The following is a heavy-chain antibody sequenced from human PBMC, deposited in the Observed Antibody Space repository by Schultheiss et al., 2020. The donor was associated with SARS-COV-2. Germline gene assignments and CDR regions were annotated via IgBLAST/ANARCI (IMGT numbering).Heavy chain of an antibody. Sequence: SGPTLVKPTQTLTLTCTFSGFSLSTSGVGVGWIRQPPGKALEWLALIYWNDDKRYSPSLKSRLTITKDTSKNQVVLTMTNMDPVDTATYYCAHIYTLYVWGSYTYFDYWGQGTLVTVSS. V-gene: IGHV2-5*01. D-gene: IGHD3-16*01. J-gene: IGHJ4*02. CDR3: AHIYTLYVWGSYTYFDY. CDR1: GFSLSTSGVG. CDR2: IYWNDDK.